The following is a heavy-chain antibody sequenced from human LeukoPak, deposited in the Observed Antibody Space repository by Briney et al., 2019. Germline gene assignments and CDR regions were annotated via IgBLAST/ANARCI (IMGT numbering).Heavy chain of an antibody. J-gene: IGHJ4*02. V-gene: IGHV4-4*02. D-gene: IGHD3-3*01. CDR1: GGSVINTNW. Sequence: PSETLSLTCGVSGGSVINTNWWTWVRQPPGKGLEWIGQVHLDGRTNYNPSLESRLTMSVDVSENQVSLKLTSVTAADTAVYYCAREGGFYRPLDYSGQETLVTVSS. CDR2: VHLDGRT. CDR3: AREGGFYRPLDY.